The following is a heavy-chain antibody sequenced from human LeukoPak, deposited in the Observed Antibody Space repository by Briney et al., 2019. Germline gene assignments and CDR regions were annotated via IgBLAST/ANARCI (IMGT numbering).Heavy chain of an antibody. Sequence: GGSLRLSCAASGFTFSSYAMSWVRQAPGKGLEWVSAISGSGGSTYYADSVKGRFTISRDNSKNTLYLQTNSLRAEDTAVYYCAKNHDGGFSSGWYDYFDYWGQGPRVTVPS. V-gene: IGHV3-23*01. CDR1: GFTFSSYA. D-gene: IGHD6-19*01. J-gene: IGHJ4*02. CDR3: AKNHDGGFSSGWYDYFDY. CDR2: ISGSGGST.